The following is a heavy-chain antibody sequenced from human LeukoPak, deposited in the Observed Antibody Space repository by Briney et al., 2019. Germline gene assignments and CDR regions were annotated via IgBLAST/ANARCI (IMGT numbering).Heavy chain of an antibody. Sequence: PSETLSLTCTVSGVSISSYYWSWIRQPPGKGLEWIGYIYYSGSTNYNPSLKSRVTISVDTSKNQFSLKLSSVTAADTAVYYCAREDSSSWNNWFDPWGQGTLVTVSS. V-gene: IGHV4-59*01. D-gene: IGHD6-13*01. CDR2: IYYSGST. CDR1: GVSISSYY. J-gene: IGHJ5*02. CDR3: AREDSSSWNNWFDP.